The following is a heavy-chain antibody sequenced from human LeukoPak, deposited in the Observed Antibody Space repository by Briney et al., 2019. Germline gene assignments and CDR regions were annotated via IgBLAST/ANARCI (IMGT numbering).Heavy chain of an antibody. D-gene: IGHD6-13*01. CDR1: GGSISRYY. CDR3: ARQGGYIAPLAL. CDR2: ISYSGNT. V-gene: IGHV4-59*08. Sequence: PSETLSLTCTVSGGSISRYYWSWVRQPPGKGLEWIGYISYSGNTNYNPSLKSRVTISVDTSKNQFSLRLSSVTAADTAVYYCARQGGYIAPLALWGQGTLVTASS. J-gene: IGHJ4*02.